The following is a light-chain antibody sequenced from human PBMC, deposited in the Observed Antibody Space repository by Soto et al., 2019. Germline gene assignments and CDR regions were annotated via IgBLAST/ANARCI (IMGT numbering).Light chain of an antibody. CDR2: GAS. J-gene: IGKJ4*01. CDR1: QSVASN. Sequence: DIVMTQSPATLSVSPGERATLSCRASQSVASNLAWYQQRPGQAPRLLIYGASTRATGVPVRFSGSGSGTEFTPTISTLQSEDFAVYYCPHNNNWPHSFGGGTKVE. CDR3: PHNNNWPHS. V-gene: IGKV3-15*01.